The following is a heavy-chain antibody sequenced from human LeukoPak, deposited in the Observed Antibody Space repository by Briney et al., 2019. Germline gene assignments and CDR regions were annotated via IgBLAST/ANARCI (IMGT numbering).Heavy chain of an antibody. CDR2: ISGSGGST. V-gene: IGHV3-23*01. CDR3: ATVSVVVPARTVY. J-gene: IGHJ4*02. Sequence: GGSLRLSCAASGFTFSSYAMSWVRQAPGKGLEWVSAISGSGGSTYYADSVKGRFTISRDNSKNTLYLQMNSLRAEDTAVYYCATVSVVVPARTVYWGQGTLVTVSS. D-gene: IGHD2-2*01. CDR1: GFTFSSYA.